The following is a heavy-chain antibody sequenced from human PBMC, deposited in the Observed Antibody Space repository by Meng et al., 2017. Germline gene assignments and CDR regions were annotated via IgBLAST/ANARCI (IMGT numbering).Heavy chain of an antibody. CDR1: GYNFPDYY. D-gene: IGHD6-25*01. CDR2: INPKSGDT. J-gene: IGHJ4*02. Sequence: QGQLGQSGAEVKRPGASVKASCKPSGYNFPDYYIHWVRRAPGQGLEWMGRINPKSGDTHYAQKFQARVTMTGDTSISTAYMELSGLRSDDTAMYYCARDEDISAAGKLFGDYWGQGTLVTVSS. CDR3: ARDEDISAAGKLFGDY. V-gene: IGHV1-2*06.